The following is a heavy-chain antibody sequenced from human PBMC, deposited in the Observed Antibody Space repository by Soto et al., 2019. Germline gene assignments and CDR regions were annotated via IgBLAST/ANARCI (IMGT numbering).Heavy chain of an antibody. CDR3: ARSIVPAAILQEAFDI. J-gene: IGHJ3*02. V-gene: IGHV1-69*02. D-gene: IGHD2-2*01. CDR1: GGTFSSYT. Sequence: ASVKVSCKASGGTFSSYTISWVRQAPGQGLEWMGRINPILGIANYAQKFQGRVTITADKSTSTAYMELSSLRSEDTAVYYCARSIVPAAILQEAFDIWGQGTMVTVSS. CDR2: INPILGIA.